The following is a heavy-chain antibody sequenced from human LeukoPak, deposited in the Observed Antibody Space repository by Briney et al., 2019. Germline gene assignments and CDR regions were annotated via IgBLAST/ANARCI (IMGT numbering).Heavy chain of an antibody. Sequence: GGSLRLSFAASGFTFSRSWMSWVRQAPGKGLEWVANIKQDGSEKNYVDSVKGRFTISRDNAKNSLYLQMNNLRAEDTAVYYCARRPLTTVTSLIDYWGQGTLVTVSS. CDR2: IKQDGSEK. V-gene: IGHV3-7*01. J-gene: IGHJ4*02. CDR1: GFTFSRSW. D-gene: IGHD4-11*01. CDR3: ARRPLTTVTSLIDY.